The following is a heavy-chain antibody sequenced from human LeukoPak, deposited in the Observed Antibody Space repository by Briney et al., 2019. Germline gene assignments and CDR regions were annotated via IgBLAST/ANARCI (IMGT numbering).Heavy chain of an antibody. CDR2: ISSSSSYI. V-gene: IGHV3-21*01. CDR3: ARDPDSSGFP. CDR1: GFTFSSYS. D-gene: IGHD6-19*01. Sequence: GGSLRLSCAASGFTFSSYSMNWVRQAPGKRLEWVSSISSSSSYIYYADSVKGRFTISRDNAKDSLYLQMNSLRAEDTAVYYCARDPDSSGFPWGQGTLVTVSS. J-gene: IGHJ5*02.